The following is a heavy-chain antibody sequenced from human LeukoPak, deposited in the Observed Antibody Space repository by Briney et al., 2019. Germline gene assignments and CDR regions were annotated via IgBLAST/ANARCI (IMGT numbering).Heavy chain of an antibody. CDR3: ARDGGTMVRGVIIWLDYYYYGMDV. Sequence: GGSLRLSCAASGLHFSNSIIHWVRQAPGKGLEWVAAMSFDGSQYYVDSVKGRFTISRDNSKNTVYLQMNSLGPEDMAVYYCARDGGTMVRGVIIWLDYYYYGMDVWGQGTTVTVSS. V-gene: IGHV3-30*03. CDR2: MSFDGSQ. J-gene: IGHJ6*02. CDR1: GLHFSNSI. D-gene: IGHD3-10*01.